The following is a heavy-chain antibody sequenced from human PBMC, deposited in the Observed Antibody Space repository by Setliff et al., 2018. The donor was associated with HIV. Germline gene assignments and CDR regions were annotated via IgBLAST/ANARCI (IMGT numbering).Heavy chain of an antibody. J-gene: IGHJ3*02. CDR2: MNPSGATT. Sequence: GASVKVSSKASGSPFTSYYLHWVRQAPGQGLEWMATMNPSGATTNYAQKFQGRVTITTDESTSTAYMELSSLRSEDTAVYYCASAGAWQRNALDIWGQGTMVTVSS. CDR1: GSPFTSYY. V-gene: IGHV1-46*01. CDR3: ASAGAWQRNALDI. D-gene: IGHD5-12*01.